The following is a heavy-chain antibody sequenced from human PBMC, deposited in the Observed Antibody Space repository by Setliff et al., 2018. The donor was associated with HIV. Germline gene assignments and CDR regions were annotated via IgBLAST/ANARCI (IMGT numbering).Heavy chain of an antibody. CDR2: IYWDNDE. Sequence: SGPPLVNPTQTLTLTCTFSGFSLRPRGVGVGWIRQPPGKALEWLALIYWDNDERYNPSLNDRLSVTKDTAKNQVVLTMTNMDHVDTGTNYCANSIPADFNSSSWYKFYYGMDVWGQGTTVTVSS. J-gene: IGHJ6*02. V-gene: IGHV2-5*02. D-gene: IGHD6-13*01. CDR3: ANSIPADFNSSSWYKFYYGMDV. CDR1: GFSLRPRGVG.